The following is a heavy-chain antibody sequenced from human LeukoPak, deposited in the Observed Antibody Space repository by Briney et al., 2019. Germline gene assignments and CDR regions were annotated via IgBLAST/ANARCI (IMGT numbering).Heavy chain of an antibody. CDR1: GFTFSSYA. D-gene: IGHD3-9*01. J-gene: IGHJ4*02. CDR2: ISYDGSNK. V-gene: IGHV3-30*04. Sequence: GGSLRLSCAASGFTFSSYAMHWVRQAPGKGLEWVAVISYDGSNKYYADSVKGRFTISRDNSKNTLYLQMNSLRAEDTAVYYCAEAYYGILTGLRHWGQGTLVTVSS. CDR3: AEAYYGILTGLRH.